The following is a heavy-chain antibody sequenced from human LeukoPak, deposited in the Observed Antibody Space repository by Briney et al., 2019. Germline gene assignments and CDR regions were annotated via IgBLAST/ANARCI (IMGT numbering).Heavy chain of an antibody. J-gene: IGHJ4*02. D-gene: IGHD4-11*01. CDR2: MNPNTGNA. CDR3: ARVGYSNSYDY. CDR1: GYTFTNFD. Sequence: ASMKVSCKASGYTFTNFDINWVRQATGQGLEWMGWMNPNTGNAGYAQKFQDRVTITWDASISTAYMDLSGLRSEDTAVYYCARVGYSNSYDYWGQGTLVTVSS. V-gene: IGHV1-8*03.